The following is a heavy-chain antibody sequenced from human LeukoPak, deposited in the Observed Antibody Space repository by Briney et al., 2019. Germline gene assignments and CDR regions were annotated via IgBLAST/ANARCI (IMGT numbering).Heavy chain of an antibody. CDR1: GFTFSSYA. D-gene: IGHD6-19*01. CDR3: ACIWEDSSGWSFDY. V-gene: IGHV3-23*01. J-gene: IGHJ4*02. Sequence: GGSLRLSCAASGFTFSSYAMSWVRQAPGKGLEWVSTISSSGSTYYADSVMGRFTISRDNSKNTLYLQMNSLRAEDTAVYYCACIWEDSSGWSFDYWGQGTLVTVSS. CDR2: ISSSGST.